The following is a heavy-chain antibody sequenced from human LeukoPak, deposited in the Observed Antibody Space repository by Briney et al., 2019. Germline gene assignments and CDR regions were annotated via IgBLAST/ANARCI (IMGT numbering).Heavy chain of an antibody. CDR3: ARHPYSSSWFNY. D-gene: IGHD6-13*01. CDR2: IFYSGST. V-gene: IGHV4-39*01. CDR1: GGSISSTSYY. J-gene: IGHJ4*02. Sequence: SETLSLTCSVSGGSISSTSYYWGWIRQPPGKGLEWIGSIFYSGSTFYNPSLKSRVTISEDTSKNQLSLKLNSVTAADTAVYYCARHPYSSSWFNYWGPGTLVTVSS.